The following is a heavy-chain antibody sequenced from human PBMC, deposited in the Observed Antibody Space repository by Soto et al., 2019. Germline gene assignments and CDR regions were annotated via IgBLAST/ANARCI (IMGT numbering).Heavy chain of an antibody. CDR1: GLTVSSNY. CDR3: ARVFTDTAKVFDY. V-gene: IGHV3-53*02. J-gene: IGHJ4*02. CDR2: ICTAGST. Sequence: EVQLVETGGGLIQPGGSLRLSCAVSGLTVSSNYMSWVRQAPGKGLEWVAIICTAGSTYYADSVKGRFTISRDNSKNTVYLQMNSLRADDTAVYYCARVFTDTAKVFDYWGQGTLVTVSS. D-gene: IGHD5-18*01.